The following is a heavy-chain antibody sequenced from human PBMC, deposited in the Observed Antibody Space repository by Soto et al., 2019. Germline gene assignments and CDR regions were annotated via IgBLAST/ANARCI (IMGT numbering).Heavy chain of an antibody. CDR1: GFTFSSYG. J-gene: IGHJ6*02. CDR2: ISYDGSNK. CDR3: AKRNDYYYGMDV. Sequence: QVQLVESGGGVVQPGRSLRLSCAASGFTFSSYGMHWVRQAPGKGLEWVAVISYDGSNKYYADSVKGRFTISRDNSKNTLYLQMNSLRAEDTAVYYCAKRNDYYYGMDVWGQGTTVTVSS. V-gene: IGHV3-30*18.